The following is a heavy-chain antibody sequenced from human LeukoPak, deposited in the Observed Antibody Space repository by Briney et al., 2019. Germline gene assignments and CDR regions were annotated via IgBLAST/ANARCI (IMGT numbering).Heavy chain of an antibody. CDR1: GGSISSGSYY. CDR2: IYTSGST. D-gene: IGHD6-13*01. V-gene: IGHV4-61*02. J-gene: IGHJ4*02. Sequence: SQTLSLTCTVSGGSISSGSYYWSWIRQPAGKGLEWLGRIYTSGSTNYNPSLKSRVTISVDTSKNQFSLKLSSVTAADTAVYYCARESIAAAGTPLVYWGQGTLVTVSS. CDR3: ARESIAAAGTPLVY.